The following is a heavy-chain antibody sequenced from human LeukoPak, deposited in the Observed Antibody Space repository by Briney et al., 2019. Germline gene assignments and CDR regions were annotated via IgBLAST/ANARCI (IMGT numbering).Heavy chain of an antibody. J-gene: IGHJ4*02. CDR3: ARWTTIAAIAY. V-gene: IGHV4-38-2*02. Sequence: SETLSLTCTVSGYSISSGYYWGWIRQPPGKGLVWIGSIYHSGSTYYNPSLKSRVTISISTSKNQFSLKLSSVTAVDTAVYYCARWTTIAAIAYWGQGTLVTVSS. CDR1: GYSISSGYY. CDR2: IYHSGST. D-gene: IGHD2-15*01.